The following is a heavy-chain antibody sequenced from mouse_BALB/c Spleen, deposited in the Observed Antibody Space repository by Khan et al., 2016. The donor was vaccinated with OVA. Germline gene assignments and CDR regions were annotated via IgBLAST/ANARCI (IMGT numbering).Heavy chain of an antibody. D-gene: IGHD2-2*01. CDR2: IWGDGGT. CDR1: GLSLTNYG. V-gene: IGHV2-3*01. J-gene: IGHJ3*01. CDR3: AIIYYGYDWLTY. Sequence: QVQLKESGPGLVAPSQSLSITCTVSGLSLTNYGISWIRQPPGQGLEWLGVIWGDGGTNYHSDLISRLSINKDNSQSQVFLKLNILQTDETATYYCAIIYYGYDWLTYWGQGTLVTVSA.